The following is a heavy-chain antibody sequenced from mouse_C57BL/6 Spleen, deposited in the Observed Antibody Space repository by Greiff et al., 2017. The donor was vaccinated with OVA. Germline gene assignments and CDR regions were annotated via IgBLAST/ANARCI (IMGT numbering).Heavy chain of an antibody. J-gene: IGHJ2*01. Sequence: EVKVEESGGGLVKPGGSLKLSCAASGFTFSDYGMHWVRQAPEKGLEWVAYISSGSSTIYYADTVKGRFTISRDNAKNTLFLQMTSLRSEDTAMYYCATLGRGGYWGQGTTLTVSS. V-gene: IGHV5-17*01. D-gene: IGHD4-1*01. CDR3: ATLGRGGY. CDR2: ISSGSSTI. CDR1: GFTFSDYG.